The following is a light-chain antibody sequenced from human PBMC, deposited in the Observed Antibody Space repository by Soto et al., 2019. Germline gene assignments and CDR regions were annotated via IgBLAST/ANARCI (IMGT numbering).Light chain of an antibody. CDR2: DVS. Sequence: QSVLTQPASVSGSPGQSITISCTGTSSDVGGYNYVSWYQQHPGKAPKLMIYDVSNRPAGVSNRFSGSKSGNTASLTRSGLQAEDEADYYCSSYTSSSKVVFGGGTKLTVL. J-gene: IGLJ2*01. CDR3: SSYTSSSKVV. CDR1: SSDVGGYNY. V-gene: IGLV2-14*01.